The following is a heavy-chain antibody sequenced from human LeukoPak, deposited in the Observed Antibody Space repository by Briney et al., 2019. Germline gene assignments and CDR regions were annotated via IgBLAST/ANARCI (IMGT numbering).Heavy chain of an antibody. CDR1: GGSISSSNW. D-gene: IGHD6-13*01. Sequence: PSGTLSLTCAVSGGSISSSNWWSWVRQPPGKGLEWIGEIYHSGSTNYNPSLKSRVTISVDKSKNQFSLKLSSVTAADTAVYYCARAGMAAAGDYYYYYYMDVWGKGTTVTVSS. V-gene: IGHV4-4*02. CDR2: IYHSGST. J-gene: IGHJ6*03. CDR3: ARAGMAAAGDYYYYYYMDV.